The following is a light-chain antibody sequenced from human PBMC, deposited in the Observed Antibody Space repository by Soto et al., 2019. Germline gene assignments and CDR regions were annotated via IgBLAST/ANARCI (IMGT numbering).Light chain of an antibody. CDR2: GAS. V-gene: IGKV3-20*01. CDR3: QQYGSSPLFA. CDR1: QSVSSNY. J-gene: IGKJ3*01. Sequence: EIVLTQSPGTLSLSPGERATLSCRASQSVSSNYLARYQQKRGQAPRLLIYGASSRATGIPDRFSGSGSGTDITLTISSLEPEDFAVYYCQQYGSSPLFAFGPGTEVDLK.